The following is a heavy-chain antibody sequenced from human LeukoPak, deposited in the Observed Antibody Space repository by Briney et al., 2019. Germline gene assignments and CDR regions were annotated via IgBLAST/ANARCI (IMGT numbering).Heavy chain of an antibody. CDR3: ARGLPFDY. CDR2: IKEDGSEK. Sequence: GGSLRLSCAGSGLSLNTHWMSWVRQAPGKGLEWVAHIKEDGSEKYYVDSVKGRFTISRDNARNSLYLQMNSLRAEDTAVYYCARGLPFDYWGQGTLVTVSS. CDR1: GLSLNTHW. V-gene: IGHV3-7*01. J-gene: IGHJ4*02.